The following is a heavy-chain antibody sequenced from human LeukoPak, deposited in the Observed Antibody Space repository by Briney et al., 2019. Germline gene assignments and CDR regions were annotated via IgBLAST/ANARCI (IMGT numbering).Heavy chain of an antibody. V-gene: IGHV3-53*01. CDR2: IYSGGST. Sequence: PGGSLRLSCAASGFTVSSNHMSWVRQAPGKGLEWVSVIYSGGSTYYADSVKGRFTISRDNSKNTLYLQMNSLRAEDTAVYYCAANYYDSSGYAFDIWGQGTMVTVSS. D-gene: IGHD3-22*01. J-gene: IGHJ3*02. CDR1: GFTVSSNH. CDR3: AANYYDSSGYAFDI.